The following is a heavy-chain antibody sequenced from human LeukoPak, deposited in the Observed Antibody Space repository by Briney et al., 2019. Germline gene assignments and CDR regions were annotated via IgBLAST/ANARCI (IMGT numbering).Heavy chain of an antibody. CDR3: ARLEEVPAAIPRAIWFDP. Sequence: ASVKVSCKASGYTFTGYYMHWVRQAPGQGPEWMGWINPNSGGTNYAQKFQGRVTMTRDTSISTAYMELSRLRSDDTAVYYCARLEEVPAAIPRAIWFDPWGQGTLVTVSS. V-gene: IGHV1-2*02. CDR1: GYTFTGYY. CDR2: INPNSGGT. J-gene: IGHJ5*02. D-gene: IGHD2-2*01.